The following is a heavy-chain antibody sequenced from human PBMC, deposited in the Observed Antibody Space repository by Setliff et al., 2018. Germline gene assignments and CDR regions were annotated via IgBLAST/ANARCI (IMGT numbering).Heavy chain of an antibody. CDR3: VRDSPYCVNGVCRGY. V-gene: IGHV3-74*01. J-gene: IGHJ4*02. Sequence: GESLTISCAASGFTFSSYWMHWVRQAPGKGLVWVSRTNNDGSTINHADSVKGRFTISRDNAKNTLYLQMNSLRAEDTAVYYCVRDSPYCVNGVCRGYWGQGTQVTVSS. CDR1: GFTFSSYW. D-gene: IGHD2-21*01. CDR2: TNNDGSTI.